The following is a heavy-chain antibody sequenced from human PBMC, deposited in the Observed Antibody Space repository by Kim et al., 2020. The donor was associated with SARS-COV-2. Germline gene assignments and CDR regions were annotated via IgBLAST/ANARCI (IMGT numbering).Heavy chain of an antibody. J-gene: IGHJ4*02. Sequence: SETLSLTCVVSGGPFTDHYWSWIRQPPGKGLEWIGEINHKENTAYNPSLKSRVAISVDTSKKEASLRLYSVTAADTAVYFCARGYKTDWYVGTNWGQGTL. CDR3: ARGYKTDWYVGTN. CDR2: INHKENT. D-gene: IGHD3-9*01. V-gene: IGHV4-34*01. CDR1: GGPFTDHY.